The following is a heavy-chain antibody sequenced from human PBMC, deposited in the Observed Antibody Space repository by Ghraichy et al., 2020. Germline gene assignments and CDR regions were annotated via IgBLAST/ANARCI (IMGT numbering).Heavy chain of an antibody. V-gene: IGHV3-11*06. CDR1: GFTFSDYY. J-gene: IGHJ4*02. D-gene: IGHD6-13*01. CDR3: ARAGYSSSWYGAYFDY. Sequence: GGSLRLSCAASGFTFSDYYMSWIRQAPGKGLEWVSYISSSSSYTNYADSVKGRFTISRDNAKNSLYLQMNSLRAEDTAVYYCARAGYSSSWYGAYFDYWGQGTLVTVSS. CDR2: ISSSSSYT.